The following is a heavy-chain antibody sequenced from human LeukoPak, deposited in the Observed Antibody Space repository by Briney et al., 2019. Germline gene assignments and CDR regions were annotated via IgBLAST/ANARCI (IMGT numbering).Heavy chain of an antibody. CDR1: GFTFSSNY. D-gene: IGHD5-12*01. J-gene: IGHJ6*02. V-gene: IGHV3-53*01. Sequence: GGSLRLSCAASGFTFSSNYMSWVRQAPGKGLEWVSVIYSGGSTYYADSVKGRFTISRDNSKNTLYLQMNSLRAEDTAVYYCARDEVPWDIVATIPYYGMDVWGHGTTVTVSS. CDR2: IYSGGST. CDR3: ARDEVPWDIVATIPYYGMDV.